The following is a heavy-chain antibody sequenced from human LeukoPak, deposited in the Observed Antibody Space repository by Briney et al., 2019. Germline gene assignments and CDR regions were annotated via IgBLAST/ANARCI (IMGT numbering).Heavy chain of an antibody. CDR3: ARGYGSSGYYY. D-gene: IGHD3-22*01. CDR2: IYYSGST. V-gene: IGHV4-59*01. CDR1: GGSISSYY. J-gene: IGHJ4*02. Sequence: SETLSLTCTVSGGSISSYYWSWIRQPPGKGLEWIGYIYYSGSTNYNPSLKSRVTISVDTSKNQFSLKLSSVTAADTAVYYCARGYGSSGYYYWGQGTLVTVSS.